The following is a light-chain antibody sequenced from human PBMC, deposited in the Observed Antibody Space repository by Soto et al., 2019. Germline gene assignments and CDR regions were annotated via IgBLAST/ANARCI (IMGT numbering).Light chain of an antibody. Sequence: EVVLTQSPGTLSLSPGDRATLSCRASQSISTYLAWYQQKPGQTPRLLIYDASNRATGIPARFSGSGSGTDFTLTISSLEPEDFAVYYCHQRSSWWTFGQGNKVDIK. CDR2: DAS. CDR1: QSISTY. J-gene: IGKJ1*01. V-gene: IGKV3-11*01. CDR3: HQRSSWWT.